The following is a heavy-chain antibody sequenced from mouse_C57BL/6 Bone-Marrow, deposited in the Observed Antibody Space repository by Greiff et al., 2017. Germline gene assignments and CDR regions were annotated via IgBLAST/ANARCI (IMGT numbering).Heavy chain of an antibody. CDR1: GYTFTSYW. D-gene: IGHD1-1*01. J-gene: IGHJ1*03. CDR3: ARRVCGSSYDWYFDV. Sequence: QVQLQQPGAELVMPGASVKLSCKASGYTFTSYWMHWVKQRPGQGLEWIGEIDPSASYTNYNQKFKGKSTLTVDKSSSTAYMQLSSLTSEDSAVYYCARRVCGSSYDWYFDVWGTGTTVTVSS. CDR2: IDPSASYT. V-gene: IGHV1-69*01.